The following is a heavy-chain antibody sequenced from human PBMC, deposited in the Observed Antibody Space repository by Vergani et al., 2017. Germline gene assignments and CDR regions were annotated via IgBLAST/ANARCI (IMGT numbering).Heavy chain of an antibody. J-gene: IGHJ6*03. D-gene: IGHD1-14*01. CDR2: IYYSGST. CDR3: ARVWAPGGNYYMDV. CDR1: GGSISSYY. V-gene: IGHV4-59*01. Sequence: QVQLQESGPGLVKPSETLSLTCTVSGGSISSYYWSWIRQPPGKGLEWIGYIYYSGSTNYNPPLKSRVTISVDTSKNQFSLKLSSVAAADTAVYYCARVWAPGGNYYMDVWGKGTTVTVSS.